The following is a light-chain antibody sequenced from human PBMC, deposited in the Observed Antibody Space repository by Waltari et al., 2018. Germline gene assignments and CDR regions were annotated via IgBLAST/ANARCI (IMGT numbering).Light chain of an antibody. CDR3: SSYAGSNNVL. CDR2: EVS. V-gene: IGLV2-8*01. Sequence: QSALPQPPSASGSPGQSVTISCTGTSSDVGGYHLVSWYQQHPGKAPKLMIHEVSKRPSGVPDRFSGSKSGNTASLTVSGLQAEDEADYYCSSYAGSNNVLFGGGTKVTVL. CDR1: SSDVGGYHL. J-gene: IGLJ2*01.